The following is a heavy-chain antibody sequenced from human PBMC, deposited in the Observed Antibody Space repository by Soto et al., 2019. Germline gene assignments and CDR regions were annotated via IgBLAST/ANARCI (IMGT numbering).Heavy chain of an antibody. Sequence: EVQLVESGGGLVQPGGSLRLSCAASGFTFSTYWMSWVRQAPGKGLEWVANIKEDGSEEYYVDSVKGRFTISRDNAKNSLSLLMSSLGAGDTAVYYCAREGEPYSGGCRKCGAYDYWGQGTLVTVSS. V-gene: IGHV3-7*01. CDR2: IKEDGSEE. D-gene: IGHD2-21*01. CDR1: GFTFSTYW. CDR3: AREGEPYSGGCRKCGAYDY. J-gene: IGHJ4*02.